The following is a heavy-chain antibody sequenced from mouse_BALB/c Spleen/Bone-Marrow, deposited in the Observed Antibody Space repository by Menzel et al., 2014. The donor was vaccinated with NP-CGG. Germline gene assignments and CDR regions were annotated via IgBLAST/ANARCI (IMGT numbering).Heavy chain of an antibody. CDR3: ATYDY. V-gene: IGHV1S56*01. CDR2: IYPGNVNT. CDR1: GYTFTSYY. J-gene: IGHJ2*01. Sequence: VKLVESGPELVKPGASVRISCKASGYTFTSYYIHWVKQRPGQGLGWIGWIYPGNVNTKYNEKFKGKATLTADKSSSTAYMQLSSLTSEDSAVYFCATYDYWGQGTTLTVSS.